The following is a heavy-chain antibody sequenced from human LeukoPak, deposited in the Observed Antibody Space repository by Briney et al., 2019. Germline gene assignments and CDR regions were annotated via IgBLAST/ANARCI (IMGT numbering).Heavy chain of an antibody. V-gene: IGHV4-39*01. D-gene: IGHD3-10*01. Sequence: SETLSLTCTVSGGSISSSSYYWGWIRQSPGKGLEWIGSIYYSGSTYYNPSLKSRVTISVDTSKNQFSLKLTSVTAADTAVYYCARQQYYGSGSYYVDYWGQGTLVTVSS. CDR3: ARQQYYGSGSYYVDY. J-gene: IGHJ4*02. CDR1: GGSISSSSYY. CDR2: IYYSGST.